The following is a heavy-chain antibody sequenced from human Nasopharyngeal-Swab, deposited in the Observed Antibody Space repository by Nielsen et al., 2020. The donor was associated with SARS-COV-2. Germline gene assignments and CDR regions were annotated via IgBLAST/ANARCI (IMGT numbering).Heavy chain of an antibody. J-gene: IGHJ4*02. D-gene: IGHD6-6*01. CDR3: ARGGAARPGFDY. Sequence: WIRQPPGKGLEWSGYIYYSGSTYYNPSLKSRVTISVDTSKNQFSLKLSSVTAADTAVYYCARGGAARPGFDYWGQGTLVTVSS. CDR2: IYYSGST. V-gene: IGHV4-31*02.